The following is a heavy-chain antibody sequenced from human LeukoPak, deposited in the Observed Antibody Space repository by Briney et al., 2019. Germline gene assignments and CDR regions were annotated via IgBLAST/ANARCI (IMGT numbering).Heavy chain of an antibody. V-gene: IGHV3-64*01. CDR3: ARVGGSGSFDS. J-gene: IGHJ4*02. CDR2: IGYGGDT. D-gene: IGHD6-19*01. CDR1: GFTFSSYE. Sequence: GGSLRLSCAASGFTFSSYEMNWVRQAPGKGLEYVSAIGYGGDTYYANSVKGRFTISRDISKNTLYLQMGSLRPEDMAVYYCARVGGSGSFDSWGQGTLVSVSS.